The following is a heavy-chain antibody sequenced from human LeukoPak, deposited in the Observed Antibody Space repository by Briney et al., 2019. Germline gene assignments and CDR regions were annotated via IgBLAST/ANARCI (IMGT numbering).Heavy chain of an antibody. J-gene: IGHJ3*02. D-gene: IGHD3-22*01. CDR2: ISGYNGNT. CDR1: GYTFTTYN. V-gene: IGHV1-18*01. Sequence: ASVKVSCKASGYTFTTYNINWVRQAPGQGLEWMGWISGYNGNTNYAQKLQGRVTMTTDTSTSTAYMELRSLKSDDTAVYYCATKFHITMIVVVTTERSDAFDIWGQGTMVTVSS. CDR3: ATKFHITMIVVVTTERSDAFDI.